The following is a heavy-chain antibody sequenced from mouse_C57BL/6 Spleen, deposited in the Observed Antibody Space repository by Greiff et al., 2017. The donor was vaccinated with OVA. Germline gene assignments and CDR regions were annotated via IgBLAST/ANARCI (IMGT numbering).Heavy chain of an antibody. D-gene: IGHD1-1*01. CDR2: IYPGGGYT. Sequence: QVQLQQSGAELVRPGTSVKMSCKASGYTFTNYWIGWAKQRPGHGLEWIGDIYPGGGYTNYNEKFKGKATLTADKSSSTAYMQFSSLTSEDSAIYYYARGGITTVVAPYYFDYWGQGTTLTVSS. V-gene: IGHV1-63*01. CDR3: ARGGITTVVAPYYFDY. CDR1: GYTFTNYW. J-gene: IGHJ2*01.